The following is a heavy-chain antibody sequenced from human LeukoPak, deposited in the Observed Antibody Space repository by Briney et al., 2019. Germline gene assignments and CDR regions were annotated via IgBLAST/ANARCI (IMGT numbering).Heavy chain of an antibody. Sequence: ASVKVSCKASGYTFTGYYMHWVRQAPGQGLEWMGWISAYNGYTDYAQKFQFGVTMTTDTSTSTAYMELRSLRSDDTAVYYCARDKAVTTEVTQHFQHWGQGTLVTVSS. V-gene: IGHV1-18*04. CDR3: ARDKAVTTEVTQHFQH. D-gene: IGHD4-23*01. CDR1: GYTFTGYY. J-gene: IGHJ1*01. CDR2: ISAYNGYT.